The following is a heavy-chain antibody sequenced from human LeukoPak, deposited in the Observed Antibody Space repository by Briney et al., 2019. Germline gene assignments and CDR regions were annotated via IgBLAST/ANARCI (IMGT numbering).Heavy chain of an antibody. J-gene: IGHJ3*02. D-gene: IGHD2/OR15-2a*01. V-gene: IGHV1-2*02. CDR3: ARTFLDAFDI. CDR1: GYTFTGYY. CDR2: INPNSGGT. Sequence: ASVRVSCKASGYTFTGYYMHWLRQAPGQGLEWMGWINPNSGGTNYAQKFQGRVTMTRDTSISTAYVDLSRLRSDDTAVYYCARTFLDAFDIWGQGTMVTVSS.